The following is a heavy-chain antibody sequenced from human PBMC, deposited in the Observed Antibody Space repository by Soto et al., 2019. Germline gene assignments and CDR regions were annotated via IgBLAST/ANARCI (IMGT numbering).Heavy chain of an antibody. V-gene: IGHV3-23*01. CDR3: AKGGVIYYDYIWGSYRPNADDAFDI. Sequence: GGSLRLSCAASGFTFSSYAMSWVRQAPGKGLEWVSAISGSGGSTYYADSVKGRFTISRDNSKNTLYLQMNSLRAEDTAVYYCAKGGVIYYDYIWGSYRPNADDAFDIWGQGTMVTVSS. J-gene: IGHJ3*02. D-gene: IGHD3-16*02. CDR1: GFTFSSYA. CDR2: ISGSGGST.